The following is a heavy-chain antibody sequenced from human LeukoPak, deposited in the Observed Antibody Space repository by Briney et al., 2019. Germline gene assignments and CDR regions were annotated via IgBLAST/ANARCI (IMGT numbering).Heavy chain of an antibody. CDR2: INSDGSTT. V-gene: IGHV3-74*01. Sequence: GGSLRLSCAASGFTFISYWMHWVRQAPGKGRVWVSRINSDGSTTSYAASVKGRFTISRDNAKNSQYLQMNSLRAEDTAVYYCARLPLTARRHFDYWGQGTLVTVSS. CDR3: ARLPLTARRHFDY. D-gene: IGHD5-18*01. CDR1: GFTFISYW. J-gene: IGHJ4*02.